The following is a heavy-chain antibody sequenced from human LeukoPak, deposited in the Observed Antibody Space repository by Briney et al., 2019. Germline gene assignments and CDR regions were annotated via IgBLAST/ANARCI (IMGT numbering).Heavy chain of an antibody. V-gene: IGHV4-59*08. CDR1: GVSISSSY. CDR2: ISRSGNT. CDR3: ARGYSDSRDSSNAFDV. J-gene: IGHJ3*01. D-gene: IGHD3-22*01. Sequence: PSETLSLTCNVAGVSISSSYWSWIRQPPGKGLEWIGYISRSGNTNFNPSLKGRFRFSRDTSKNQISLELSSVTAADTALYYCARGYSDSRDSSNAFDVWGQGTMVTVSS.